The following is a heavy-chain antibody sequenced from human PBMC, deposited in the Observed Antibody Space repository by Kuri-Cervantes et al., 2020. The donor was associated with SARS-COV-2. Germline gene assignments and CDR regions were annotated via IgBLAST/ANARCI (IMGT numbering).Heavy chain of an antibody. Sequence: GGSLRLSCAASGFTFSSYEMNWVRQAPGKGLEWVSYISSSGGTIYYADSVKGRFTISRDNAKNSLYLKMNSLRAEDTAVYYCAPRGEGSGFDYWGQGTLVTVSS. CDR3: APRGEGSGFDY. CDR1: GFTFSSYE. CDR2: ISSSGGTI. V-gene: IGHV3-48*03. J-gene: IGHJ4*02. D-gene: IGHD3-16*01.